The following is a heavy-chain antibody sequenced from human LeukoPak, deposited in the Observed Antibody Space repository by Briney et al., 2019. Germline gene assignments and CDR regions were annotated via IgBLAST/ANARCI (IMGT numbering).Heavy chain of an antibody. CDR2: IYYSGST. CDR1: GGSISSSSYY. J-gene: IGHJ4*02. Sequence: SETLSLTCTVSGGSISSSSYYWGWIRQPPGKGLEWIGSIYYSGSTYYNPSLKSRVTISVDTSKNQFSLKLSSVTAADTAVYYCARRLPYSNSYFDYWGQGTLVTVSS. V-gene: IGHV4-39*01. CDR3: ARRLPYSNSYFDY. D-gene: IGHD4-11*01.